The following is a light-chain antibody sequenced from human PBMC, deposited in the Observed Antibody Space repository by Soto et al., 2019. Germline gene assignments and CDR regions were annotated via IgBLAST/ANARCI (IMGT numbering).Light chain of an antibody. CDR2: SAS. CDR3: QQYNTWPFT. V-gene: IGKV3-15*01. CDR1: QSVSGN. Sequence: VMTQSPATVSVSPGERATLSCRASQSVSGNLAWYQQKTGQAPRLLIFSASTRATGIPARFSGSWAGTEFTLTISSLQSEDFAVYYCQQYNTWPFTFGPGTKVDIK. J-gene: IGKJ3*01.